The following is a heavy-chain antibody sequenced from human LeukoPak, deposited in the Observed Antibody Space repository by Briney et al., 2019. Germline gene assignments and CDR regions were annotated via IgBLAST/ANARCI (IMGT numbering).Heavy chain of an antibody. CDR2: ISWNSGSI. J-gene: IGHJ2*01. D-gene: IGHD6-25*01. Sequence: GGSLRLSCAASGFTFDDYAMHWVRQAPGKGLEWVSGISWNSGSIGYADSVKGRFTIPRDNAKNSLYPQMNSLRAEDTALYHCARGPPWYFDLWGRGTLVTVSS. CDR1: GFTFDDYA. V-gene: IGHV3-9*01. CDR3: ARGPPWYFDL.